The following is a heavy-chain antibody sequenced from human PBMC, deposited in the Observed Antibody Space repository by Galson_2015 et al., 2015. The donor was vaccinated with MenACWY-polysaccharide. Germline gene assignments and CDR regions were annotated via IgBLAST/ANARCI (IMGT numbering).Heavy chain of an antibody. CDR2: FDPEDGET. V-gene: IGHV1-24*01. D-gene: IGHD3-3*01. Sequence: SVKASCKVSGYTLTELSMHWVRQAPGKGLEWMGGFDPEDGETIYAQKFQGRVTMTEDTSTDTAYMELSSLRSEDTAVYYCATVGLRFLEWPAFDIWGLGTMVTVSS. J-gene: IGHJ3*02. CDR1: GYTLTELS. CDR3: ATVGLRFLEWPAFDI.